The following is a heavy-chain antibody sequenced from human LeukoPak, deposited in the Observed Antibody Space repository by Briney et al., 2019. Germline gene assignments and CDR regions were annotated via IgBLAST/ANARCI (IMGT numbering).Heavy chain of an antibody. J-gene: IGHJ4*02. Sequence: GASVKVSCKASGYRFTGYYVHWVRQAPGQGLEWMGWINPDSGGTNFAQRFQGRATLTRDTSISTAYMELSRLTSDDTAGYYCARDAISRGIIDYWGQGTLVTVSS. CDR3: ARDAISRGIIDY. D-gene: IGHD3-10*01. V-gene: IGHV1-2*02. CDR2: INPDSGGT. CDR1: GYRFTGYY.